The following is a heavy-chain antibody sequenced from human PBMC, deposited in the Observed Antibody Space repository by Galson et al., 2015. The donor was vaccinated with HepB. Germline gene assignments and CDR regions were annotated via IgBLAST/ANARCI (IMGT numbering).Heavy chain of an antibody. Sequence: SLRLSCAVSGFTVSTNYMSWVRQAPGKGLKWVSMIYGNGTTYNADSVKGRFIISRDDSKNTLYLQMNSLTAEDTAIYFCTKVVSGSGYDFGYSSSSSYFYTYMDVWGEGTTVTVSS. CDR3: TKVVSGSGYDFGYSSSSSYFYTYMDV. J-gene: IGHJ6*03. D-gene: IGHD5-12*01. CDR1: GFTVSTNY. CDR2: IYGNGTT. V-gene: IGHV3-66*01.